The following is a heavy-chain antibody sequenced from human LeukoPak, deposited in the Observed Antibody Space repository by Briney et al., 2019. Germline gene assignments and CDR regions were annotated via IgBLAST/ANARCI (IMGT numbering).Heavy chain of an antibody. J-gene: IGHJ4*02. CDR1: GFTFGDYA. V-gene: IGHV3-23*01. CDR3: AKDKGVGAVHFDY. Sequence: AGGSLRLSCTASGFTFGDYAMSWIRQAPGKGLEWVSAISGSGGSTYYADSVKGRFTISRDNSKNTLYLQMNSLRAEDTAVYYCAKDKGVGAVHFDYWGQGTLVTVSS. CDR2: ISGSGGST. D-gene: IGHD1-26*01.